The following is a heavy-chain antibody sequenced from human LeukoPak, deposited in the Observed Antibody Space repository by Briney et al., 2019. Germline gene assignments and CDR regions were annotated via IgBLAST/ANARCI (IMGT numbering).Heavy chain of an antibody. V-gene: IGHV4-4*02. CDR3: ARGAMTYYYGSGSYYYFDY. Sequence: SEALSLTCAVSGDSISSDIWWNWVRQPPGKGLEWIGEINHSGSTNYNPSLKSRVTISVDTSKNQFSLKLSSVTAADTAVYYCARGAMTYYYGSGSYYYFDYWGQGTLVTVSS. J-gene: IGHJ4*02. CDR2: INHSGST. CDR1: GDSISSDIW. D-gene: IGHD3-10*01.